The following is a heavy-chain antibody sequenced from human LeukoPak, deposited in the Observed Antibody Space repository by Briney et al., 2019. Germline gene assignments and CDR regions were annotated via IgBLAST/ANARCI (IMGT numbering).Heavy chain of an antibody. CDR2: ISGSGGST. D-gene: IGHD3-16*02. CDR1: VFTFSIYA. CDR3: AKEALRLGELSFAYFDY. V-gene: IGHV3-23*01. Sequence: PGGSLRLSCAASVFTFSIYAMSWVRQAPGKGLEWVSAISGSGGSTYYADSVKGRFTISRDNSKNTLYLQMNSLRAEDTAVYYCAKEALRLGELSFAYFDYWGQGTLVTVSS. J-gene: IGHJ4*02.